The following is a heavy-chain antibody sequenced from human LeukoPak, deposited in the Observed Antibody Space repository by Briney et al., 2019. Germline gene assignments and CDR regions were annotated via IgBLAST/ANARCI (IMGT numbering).Heavy chain of an antibody. D-gene: IGHD3-22*01. CDR3: ARDYYDSRGEAFDI. CDR2: ISHIGRT. J-gene: IGHJ3*02. V-gene: IGHV4-59*11. Sequence: SETLSLTCAVSGDSFSSHYWTWIRQSPGTGLEWIGYISHIGRTNYNPSLKSRVTISVDTSKNQFSLKLNSVTAADTAVYYCARDYYDSRGEAFDIWGQGTMVTVSS. CDR1: GDSFSSHY.